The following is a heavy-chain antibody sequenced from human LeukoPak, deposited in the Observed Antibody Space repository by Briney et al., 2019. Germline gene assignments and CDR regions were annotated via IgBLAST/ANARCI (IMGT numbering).Heavy chain of an antibody. J-gene: IGHJ4*02. CDR1: GFTFSSYA. CDR3: ARDYTYYYDSSGYRY. CDR2: ISSSSSTI. Sequence: GGSLRLSCAASGFTFSSYAMSWVRQAPGKGLEWVSYISSSSSTIYYADSVKGRFTISRDNAKNSMYLQMNSLRAEDTAVYYCARDYTYYYDSSGYRYWGQGTLVTVSS. D-gene: IGHD3-22*01. V-gene: IGHV3-48*01.